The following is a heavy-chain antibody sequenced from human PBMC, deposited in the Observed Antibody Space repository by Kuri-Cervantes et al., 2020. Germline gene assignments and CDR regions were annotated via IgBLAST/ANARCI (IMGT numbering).Heavy chain of an antibody. V-gene: IGHV3-23*01. CDR3: AAGGGWTYGGKVEH. Sequence: GESLKISCAASGFTFSSYAMSWVRQAPGKGLEWVSTITLSGGSTYYADSVKGRFTISRDNAKNSLYLQMNSLRAEDTAVYYCAAGGGWTYGGKVEHWGQGTLVTVSS. J-gene: IGHJ5*02. CDR1: GFTFSSYA. D-gene: IGHD4-23*01. CDR2: ITLSGGST.